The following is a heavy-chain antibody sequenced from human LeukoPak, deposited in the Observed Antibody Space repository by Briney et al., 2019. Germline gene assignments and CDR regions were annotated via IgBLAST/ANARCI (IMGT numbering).Heavy chain of an antibody. CDR2: INPNSGGT. V-gene: IGHV1-2*02. D-gene: IGHD2-15*01. CDR1: GYTFTGYY. Sequence: ASVKVSCKASGYTFTGYYMHWVRQAPGQGLEWMGWINPNSGGTKYAQKFQGRVTMTRDTSISTAYIELSRLKSDDTAVYYCARRIVVVSGAFDYWGQGTLVTVSS. J-gene: IGHJ4*02. CDR3: ARRIVVVSGAFDY.